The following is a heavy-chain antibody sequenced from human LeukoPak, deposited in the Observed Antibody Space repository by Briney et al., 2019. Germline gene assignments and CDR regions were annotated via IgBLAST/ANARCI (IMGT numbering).Heavy chain of an antibody. CDR2: INHSGST. J-gene: IGHJ4*02. Sequence: PSENVSLTCAVYGGSFSGYYWSWIRQPPGKGLEWIGEINHSGSTNYNPSLKSRVTISVDTSKNQFSPKLSSVTAADTAVYYCARGRSLLNWGQGTLVTVSS. CDR3: ARGRSLLN. CDR1: GGSFSGYY. V-gene: IGHV4-34*01.